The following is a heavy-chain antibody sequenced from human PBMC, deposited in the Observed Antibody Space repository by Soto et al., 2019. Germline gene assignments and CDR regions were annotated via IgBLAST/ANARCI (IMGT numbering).Heavy chain of an antibody. J-gene: IGHJ6*02. D-gene: IGHD3-9*01. CDR1: GFSLSNARMG. CDR3: SRNDILTGYYYYYYYGMDV. CDR2: IFSNDEK. V-gene: IGHV2-26*01. Sequence: SGPTLVNPTETLTLTCTVSGFSLSNARMGVSWIRQPPGKALEWLAHIFSNDEKSYSTSLKSRLTISKDTSKSQVVLNMTNMDPVDTATYYCSRNDILTGYYYYYYYGMDVWGQGTTVTVSS.